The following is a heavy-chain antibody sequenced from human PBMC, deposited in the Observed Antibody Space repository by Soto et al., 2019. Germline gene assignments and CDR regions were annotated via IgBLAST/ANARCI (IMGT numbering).Heavy chain of an antibody. CDR2: IFYSGTT. Sequence: QVQLQQSGPGLVKPSQTLSLTCTVSGDSVNSGRYYWHWIRQLPGKGLEWIGYIFYSGTTYYNPSLMSRVTISLDTSKNDLSLKLTSVTVADTAVYFCAGGWLRVTGTYDSGGQGTLVTVSS. J-gene: IGHJ4*02. CDR1: GDSVNSGRYY. CDR3: AGGWLRVTGTYDS. D-gene: IGHD1-1*01. V-gene: IGHV4-31*03.